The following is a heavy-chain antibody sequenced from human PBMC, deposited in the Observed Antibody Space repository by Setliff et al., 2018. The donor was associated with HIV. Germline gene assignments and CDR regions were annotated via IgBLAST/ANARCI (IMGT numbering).Heavy chain of an antibody. Sequence: PSETLSLTCTVSRGSINSHYWSWIRQPPGKGLEWIGYIYNSGSTNYNPSLKSRVTISIDTSKNQFSLNLSSVTAADTAVYYCARHLESKLLSYWGQGTLVTVSS. J-gene: IGHJ4*02. CDR2: IYNSGST. CDR3: ARHLESKLLSY. D-gene: IGHD3-3*01. V-gene: IGHV4-59*11. CDR1: RGSINSHY.